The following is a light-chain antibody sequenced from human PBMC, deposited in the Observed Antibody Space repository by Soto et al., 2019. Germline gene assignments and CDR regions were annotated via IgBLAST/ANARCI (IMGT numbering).Light chain of an antibody. CDR2: EGS. Sequence: LTQPASVSGSPGQSITISCTGTSSDVGSYNLVSWYQQHPGKAPKLMIYEGSKRPSGVSNRFSGSKSGNTASLTISGLQAEDEADYYCCSYAGSSTYVVFGGGTKVTVL. CDR1: SSDVGSYNL. CDR3: CSYAGSSTYVV. J-gene: IGLJ2*01. V-gene: IGLV2-23*01.